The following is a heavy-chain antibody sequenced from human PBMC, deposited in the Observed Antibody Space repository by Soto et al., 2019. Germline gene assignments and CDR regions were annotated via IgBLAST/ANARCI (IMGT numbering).Heavy chain of an antibody. CDR2: ILYDGRNK. V-gene: IGHV3-30*03. CDR1: GFTFSTFG. J-gene: IGHJ4*02. Sequence: QVQLVESGGGVVQPGRSLRLSCAASGFTFSTFGMHWVRQAPGKGLEWVAVILYDGRNKYYADSVKGRFTISRDNSKNTLYLQMNSLRAEDTAVYYCARGWWPTPSPELFDYWGQGTLVTVSS. D-gene: IGHD2-15*01. CDR3: ARGWWPTPSPELFDY.